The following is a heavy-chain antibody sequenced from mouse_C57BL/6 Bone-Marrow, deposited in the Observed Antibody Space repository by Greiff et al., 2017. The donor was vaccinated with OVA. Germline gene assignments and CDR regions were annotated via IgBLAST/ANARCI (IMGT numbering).Heavy chain of an antibody. CDR2: IYPGSGNT. J-gene: IGHJ1*03. V-gene: IGHV1-76*01. D-gene: IGHD1-1*02. CDR3: ARSGLWSYWYFDV. Sequence: VQLVESGAELVRPGASVKLSCKASGYTFTDYYINWVKQRPGQGLEWIARIYPGSGNTYYNEKFKGKATLTAEKSSSTAYMQLSSLTSEDSAVYFWARSGLWSYWYFDVWGTGTTVTVSS. CDR1: GYTFTDYY.